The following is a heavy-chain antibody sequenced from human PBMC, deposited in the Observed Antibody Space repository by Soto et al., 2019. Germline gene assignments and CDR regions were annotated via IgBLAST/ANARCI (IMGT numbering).Heavy chain of an antibody. V-gene: IGHV3-23*01. J-gene: IGHJ6*02. CDR1: GFTFSTYG. CDR2: ISGSGGST. D-gene: IGHD2-21*01. CDR3: AKDPRSVVERSVYGMDV. Sequence: EVQVLESGGGLVQSGGSLRLSGAASGFTFSTYGMSWVRQAPGGGLEWVSAISGSGGSTYYADSVKGRFTISRDNSKNTLYLQMNSLRAEDTAVYYCAKDPRSVVERSVYGMDVWGQGTTVTVSS.